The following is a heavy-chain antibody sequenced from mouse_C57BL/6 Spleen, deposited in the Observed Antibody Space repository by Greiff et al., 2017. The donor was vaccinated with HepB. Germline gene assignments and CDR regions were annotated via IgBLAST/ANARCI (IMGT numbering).Heavy chain of an antibody. Sequence: VQLQQSGAELVRPGASVKLSCKASGYTFTDYYINWVKQRPGQGLEWIARIYPGSGNTYYNEKFKGKATLTAEKSSSTAYMQLSSLTSEDSAVYFCARTSYYWYVDVWGTGTTVTVSS. J-gene: IGHJ1*03. D-gene: IGHD6-1*01. CDR3: ARTSYYWYVDV. V-gene: IGHV1-76*01. CDR2: IYPGSGNT. CDR1: GYTFTDYY.